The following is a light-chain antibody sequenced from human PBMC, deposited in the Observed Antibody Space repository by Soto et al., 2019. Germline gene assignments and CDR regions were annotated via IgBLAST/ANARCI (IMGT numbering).Light chain of an antibody. CDR1: QSINTY. Sequence: FQMTQSPSSLSASVGDRVTITCRASQSINTYLNWYQFKPGKAPKLLIFSSSNLQTGVQSRFSGSGSGTHFTLTITRLQPEDSATYYCQQSYSTRFTFGPGTQVEI. V-gene: IGKV1-39*01. CDR3: QQSYSTRFT. J-gene: IGKJ3*01. CDR2: SSS.